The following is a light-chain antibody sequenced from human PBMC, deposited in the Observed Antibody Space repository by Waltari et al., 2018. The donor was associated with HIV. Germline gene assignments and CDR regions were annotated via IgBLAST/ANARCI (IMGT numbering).Light chain of an antibody. J-gene: IGKJ3*01. CDR3: QQANSFPFT. CDR2: GAS. Sequence: DIQMTQSPSSVSASVGDRVTITCRASQAIRTWLAWYQQKPGKAPKVLIYGASSLQSGVPSRFNGSGSGTDFTLTITSLQPEDCATYYCQQANSFPFTFGPGTKVDLK. V-gene: IGKV1-12*01. CDR1: QAIRTW.